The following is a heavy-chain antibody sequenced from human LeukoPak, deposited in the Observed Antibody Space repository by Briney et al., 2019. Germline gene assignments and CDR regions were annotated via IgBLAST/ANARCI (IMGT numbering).Heavy chain of an antibody. V-gene: IGHV1-69*05. CDR3: ARVGHSSSGPFDY. J-gene: IGHJ4*02. D-gene: IGHD6-13*01. Sequence: SVKVSCKASGGTFSSYAISWVRQAHGQGLEWMGGIIPIFGTTTYAQKFQGRVTITTDESTSTAYMELSSLRSEDTAVYYCARVGHSSSGPFDYWGQGTLVTVSS. CDR2: IIPIFGTT. CDR1: GGTFSSYA.